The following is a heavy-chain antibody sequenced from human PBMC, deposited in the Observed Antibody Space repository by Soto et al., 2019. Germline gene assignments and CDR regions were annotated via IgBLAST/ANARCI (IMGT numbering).Heavy chain of an antibody. V-gene: IGHV4-34*01. CDR3: ARESHDILAGPPWVWYFDL. CDR2: INDRGSI. D-gene: IGHD3-9*01. Sequence: QVQLQQWGAGPLRPLETLSLTCGVSGGSFSGYYWAWIRQSPGRGLEWIGEINDRGSINYNPSPKSRVSISVDTSKNHYSLNPRSLTAADTAVYYCARESHDILAGPPWVWYFDLWGRGTLVTVSS. J-gene: IGHJ2*01. CDR1: GGSFSGYY.